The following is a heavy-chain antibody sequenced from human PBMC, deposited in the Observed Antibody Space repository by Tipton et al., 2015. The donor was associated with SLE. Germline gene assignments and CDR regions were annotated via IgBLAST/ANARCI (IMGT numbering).Heavy chain of an antibody. D-gene: IGHD1-26*01. J-gene: IGHJ3*02. V-gene: IGHV1-18*01. CDR3: AGAPQWEASTFDI. CDR2: ICSYSGNT. Sequence: QSGAEVKKPGASVKVSCKASGYPFTIYGISWVRQANGQGLQWMGWICSYSGNTNYAQKLQGRVTMTTDTSTSTANMELRSLRSDCGAVYYGAGAPQWEASTFDIWGQWSVVTVSS. CDR1: GYPFTIYG.